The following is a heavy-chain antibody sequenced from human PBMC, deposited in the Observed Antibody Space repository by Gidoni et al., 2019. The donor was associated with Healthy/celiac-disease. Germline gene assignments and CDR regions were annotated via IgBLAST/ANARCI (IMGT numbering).Heavy chain of an antibody. V-gene: IGHV3-23*01. Sequence: VKGGFTISRDNSKNTLYLQMNSLRAEDTDVYYCATWPGPPPGWYFDLWGRGTLVTVSS. J-gene: IGHJ2*01. CDR3: ATWPGPPPGWYFDL.